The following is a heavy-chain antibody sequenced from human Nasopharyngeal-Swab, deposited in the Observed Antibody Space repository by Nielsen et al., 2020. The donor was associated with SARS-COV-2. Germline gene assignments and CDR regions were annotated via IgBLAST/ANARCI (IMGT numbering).Heavy chain of an antibody. CDR1: GFTFSGSY. Sequence: GGSLTLSCEASGFTFSGSYMSWIRQAPGKGLEWVAYISDSTYTIYADSVRGRFTISRDNSKNSLYLRMNSLRAEDTAVYYCATTPYDYVLLKRAPDYWGQGMLVTVSS. J-gene: IGHJ4*02. V-gene: IGHV3-11*03. D-gene: IGHD3-16*01. CDR3: ATTPYDYVLLKRAPDY. CDR2: ISDSTYT.